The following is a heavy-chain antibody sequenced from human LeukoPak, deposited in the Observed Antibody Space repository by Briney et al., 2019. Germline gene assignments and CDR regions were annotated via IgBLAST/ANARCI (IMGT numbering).Heavy chain of an antibody. D-gene: IGHD6-13*01. CDR3: AREFDPAPGTRSGAFDI. J-gene: IGHJ3*02. V-gene: IGHV3-66*01. CDR1: GLTVSSNY. Sequence: GGSLRLSCAASGLTVSSNYISWVRLAPEKGLEWVSVIYSDGSTFYSESVKARFTVSRDNSKNTLFLQMNSLRVDDTAIYYCAREFDPAPGTRSGAFDIWGQGTVVTVSS. CDR2: IYSDGST.